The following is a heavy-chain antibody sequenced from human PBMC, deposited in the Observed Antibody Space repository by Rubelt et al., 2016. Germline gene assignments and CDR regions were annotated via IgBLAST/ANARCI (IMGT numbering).Heavy chain of an antibody. CDR3: ARLSYTSGSYYSYDS. CDR1: GGSISSSNYY. Sequence: QLQLQESGPGLVKPSETLSLTCTVSGGSISSSNYYWGWIRQPPGKGLDWIGTIYYSGSTYYNPSLKSRVTISVDTSKSQFSLKLSSVTASDTAVYYCARLSYTSGSYYSYDSWGQGTLVTVSS. J-gene: IGHJ5*01. D-gene: IGHD3-10*01. CDR2: IYYSGST. V-gene: IGHV4-39*01.